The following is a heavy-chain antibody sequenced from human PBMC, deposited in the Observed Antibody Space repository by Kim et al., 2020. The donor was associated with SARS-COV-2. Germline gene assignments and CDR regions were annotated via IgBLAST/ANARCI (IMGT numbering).Heavy chain of an antibody. CDR3: ARGSSGWLDP. D-gene: IGHD3-22*01. J-gene: IGHJ5*02. CDR1: GGTFSNYA. V-gene: IGHV1-69*13. Sequence: SVKGSCTASGGTFSNYAISWVRQAPGQGLEWMGEIIPLYGTLNDAQKFQDRLKITADESTTTVYMELSSLTSADTAVYYCARGSSGWLDPWGQGTLVTVSS. CDR2: IIPLYGTL.